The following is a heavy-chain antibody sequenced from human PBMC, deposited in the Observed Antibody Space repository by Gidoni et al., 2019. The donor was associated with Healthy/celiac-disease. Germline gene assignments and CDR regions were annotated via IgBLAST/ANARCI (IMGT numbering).Heavy chain of an antibody. D-gene: IGHD4-17*01. CDR1: GFTVSSNY. CDR2: IYSGGST. CDR3: ARERGIDYGGNSVVFDAFDI. V-gene: IGHV3-66*02. Sequence: EVQLVESGGGLVQPGGSLRLSCAASGFTVSSNYMSWVRQAPGKGLEWVSVIYSGGSTYYADSVKGRFTISRDNSKNTLYLQMNSLRAEDTAVYYCARERGIDYGGNSVVFDAFDIWGQGTMVTVSS. J-gene: IGHJ3*02.